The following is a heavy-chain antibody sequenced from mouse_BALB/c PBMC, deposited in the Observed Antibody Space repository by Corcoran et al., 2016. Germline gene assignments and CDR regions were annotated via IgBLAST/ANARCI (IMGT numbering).Heavy chain of an antibody. CDR2: ISCYNGAT. V-gene: IGHV1S34*01. J-gene: IGHJ2*01. Sequence: LVKTGASVKISCKASGYSFTAYYMHWVRQSHGKSLEWIGYISCYNGATSYSQNFTGKATFTVDTSSSTAYMQFNSLTSEDSAVYYYARSGDGYYEDFDSWGQGTTLTVSS. CDR1: GYSFTAYY. D-gene: IGHD2-3*01. CDR3: ARSGDGYYEDFDS.